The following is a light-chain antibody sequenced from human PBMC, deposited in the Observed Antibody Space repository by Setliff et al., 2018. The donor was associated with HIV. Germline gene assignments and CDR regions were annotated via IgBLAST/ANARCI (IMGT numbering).Light chain of an antibody. CDR1: SSNIGRNY. V-gene: IGLV1-47*01. CDR3: AAWDNSLSGSYV. Sequence: QSALTQPPSASGTPGQRATISCSGSSSNIGRNYVYWYQQLPGTTPKLLIYRNNQRPSGVPDRFSGSKSGTSASLAISGLRSEDEADYYCAAWDNSLSGSYVFGTGTKVTVL. J-gene: IGLJ1*01. CDR2: RNN.